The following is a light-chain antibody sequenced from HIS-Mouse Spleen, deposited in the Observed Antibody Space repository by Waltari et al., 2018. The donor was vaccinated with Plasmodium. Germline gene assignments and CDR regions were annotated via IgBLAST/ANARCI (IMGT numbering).Light chain of an antibody. CDR3: QQYGSSPMT. CDR2: CAS. V-gene: IGKV3-20*01. Sequence: EIVLTQSPGTLSLSPGERATLSCRASQSVSSSYLAWYQQKPGQAPRLLILCASSRATGIPDRFSGSGSGTDVTLTISRLEPEDFAVYYCQQYGSSPMTFGQGTRLEIK. CDR1: QSVSSSY. J-gene: IGKJ5*01.